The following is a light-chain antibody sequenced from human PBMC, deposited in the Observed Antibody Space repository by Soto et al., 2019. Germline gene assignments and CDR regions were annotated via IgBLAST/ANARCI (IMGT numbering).Light chain of an antibody. V-gene: IGKV1-39*01. CDR1: QNINNY. CDR2: GAS. J-gene: IGKJ1*01. Sequence: DIQMTQSPSSLSASVGDRVTITCRASQNINNYLNWYQHKPGKAPNLLIYGASTMQSGVPLRFSGSGSGTEFTLTISRLLPEDFATYFCQQSYSAPHPFGQGTKVEIK. CDR3: QQSYSAPHP.